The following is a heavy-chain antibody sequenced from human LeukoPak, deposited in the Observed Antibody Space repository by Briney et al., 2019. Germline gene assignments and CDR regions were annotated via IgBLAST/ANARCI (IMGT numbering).Heavy chain of an antibody. CDR3: ARDLVAVAGGDY. CDR2: IYHSGST. J-gene: IGHJ4*02. D-gene: IGHD6-19*01. Sequence: SETLSLTCTVSGYSISSGYYWGWIRQPPGKGLEWIGGIYHSGSTYYNPSLKSRVTISVDTSKNQFSLKLSSVTAADTAVYYCARDLVAVAGGDYWGQGTLVTVSS. CDR1: GYSISSGYY. V-gene: IGHV4-38-2*02.